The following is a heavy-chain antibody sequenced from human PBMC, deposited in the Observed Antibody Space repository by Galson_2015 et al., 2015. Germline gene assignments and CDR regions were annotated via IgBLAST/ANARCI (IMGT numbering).Heavy chain of an antibody. Sequence: SVKVSCKASGGTFSSYAISWVRQAPGQGLEWMGIINPSGGSTSYAQKFQGRVTMTRDTSTSTVYMELSSLRSEDTAVYYCARPLNDYDILTGPLDYWGQGTLVTVSS. CDR2: INPSGGST. D-gene: IGHD3-9*01. V-gene: IGHV1-46*01. CDR3: ARPLNDYDILTGPLDY. J-gene: IGHJ4*02. CDR1: GGTFSSYA.